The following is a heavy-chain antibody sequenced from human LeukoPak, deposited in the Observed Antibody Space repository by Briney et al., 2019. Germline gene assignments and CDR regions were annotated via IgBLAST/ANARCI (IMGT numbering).Heavy chain of an antibody. V-gene: IGHV3-7*01. D-gene: IGHD6-13*01. Sequence: GGSLRLSCAASGFTFSSYWMSWVRQAPGKGLEWVANIKQDGSEKYYVDSVKGRFTISRDNAKNSLYLQMNSLRAEDTAVYYCAREVYSSSRPADAFDIWGQGTMVTVSS. CDR2: IKQDGSEK. CDR1: GFTFSSYW. CDR3: AREVYSSSRPADAFDI. J-gene: IGHJ3*02.